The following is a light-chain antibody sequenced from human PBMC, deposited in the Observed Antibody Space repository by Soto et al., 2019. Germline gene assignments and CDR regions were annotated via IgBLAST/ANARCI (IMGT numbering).Light chain of an antibody. J-gene: IGLJ1*01. CDR3: NSFTTSSTYV. CDR1: SSDIGSYNR. Sequence: QSVLTQPGSVSGSPGQSITISCTGTSSDIGSYNRVSWYQQPPGTAPKLIIYEVNNRPSGVPDRFSGSKSGNTASLTISGLQAEDEADYYCNSFTTSSTYVFGTGTKVTV. V-gene: IGLV2-18*02. CDR2: EVN.